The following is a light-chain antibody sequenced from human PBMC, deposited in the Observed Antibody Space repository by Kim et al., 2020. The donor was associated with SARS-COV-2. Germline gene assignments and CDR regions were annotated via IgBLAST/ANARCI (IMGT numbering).Light chain of an antibody. CDR2: QDS. Sequence: SYELTQPPSVSVSPGQTASITCSGDKLGDKYACWYQQKPGQSPVLVIYQDSKRPSGIPERFSGSNSGNTATLTISGTRAMDEADYYCQAWDSRTPYVFGTGTKVTVL. V-gene: IGLV3-1*01. CDR3: QAWDSRTPYV. J-gene: IGLJ1*01. CDR1: KLGDKY.